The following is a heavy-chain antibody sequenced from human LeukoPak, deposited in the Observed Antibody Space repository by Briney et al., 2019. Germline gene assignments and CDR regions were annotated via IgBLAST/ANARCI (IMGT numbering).Heavy chain of an antibody. CDR3: ARRPARGDAFDI. CDR1: GGTFSSYA. Sequence: SVKVSCKASGGTFSSYAISWVRQAPGQGLEWMGGIIPIFGTANYAQKFQGRVTITADESTSTAYMELISLRSEDTAVYYCARRPARGDAFDIWGQGTMVTVSS. V-gene: IGHV1-69*01. J-gene: IGHJ3*02. CDR2: IIPIFGTA.